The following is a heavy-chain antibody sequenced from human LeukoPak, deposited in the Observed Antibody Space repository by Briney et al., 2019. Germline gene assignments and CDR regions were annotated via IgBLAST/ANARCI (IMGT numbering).Heavy chain of an antibody. CDR3: TKGYGSWYFFDS. V-gene: IGHV3-30-3*01. Sequence: GRSLRLSCAASGFTFSSYVMHWVRQAPGKGLEWVAVISYDGSNKYYADSVKGRFTISRDNSKNTLFLQMNSLRVEDTAVYFCTKGYGSWYFFDSWGQGTLVTVSS. D-gene: IGHD6-13*01. CDR2: ISYDGSNK. J-gene: IGHJ4*02. CDR1: GFTFSSYV.